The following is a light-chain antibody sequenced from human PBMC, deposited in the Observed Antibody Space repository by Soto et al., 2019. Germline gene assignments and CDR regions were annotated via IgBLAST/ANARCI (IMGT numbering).Light chain of an antibody. Sequence: EIVLTQSPGTLSLSPGERATLSCRASQSVSSSLAWFQQKPGQAPRLLIYGASSRATGIPDRFSGSGSGTDFSLTISRLEPADFAVYYCQQYGSSPRTFCQGTKVDIK. CDR2: GAS. V-gene: IGKV3-20*01. CDR3: QQYGSSPRT. J-gene: IGKJ1*01. CDR1: QSVSSS.